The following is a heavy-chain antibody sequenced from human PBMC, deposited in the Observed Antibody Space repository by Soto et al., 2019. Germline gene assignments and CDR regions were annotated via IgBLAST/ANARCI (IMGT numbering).Heavy chain of an antibody. J-gene: IGHJ5*02. D-gene: IGHD2-2*03. Sequence: LRLSCAASGFAFSSYALHWVRRAPGKGLEWVSAIGTGGDTYYADSVMGRFTISRDNAKKSLYLHMNSLIAEDMAVYYCARAVGYCSSTSCYREWFDPWGQGTLVTVSS. CDR1: GFAFSSYA. CDR3: ARAVGYCSSTSCYREWFDP. V-gene: IGHV3-13*01. CDR2: IGTGGDT.